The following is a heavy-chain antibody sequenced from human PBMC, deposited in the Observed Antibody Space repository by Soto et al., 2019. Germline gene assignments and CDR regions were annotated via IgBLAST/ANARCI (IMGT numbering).Heavy chain of an antibody. D-gene: IGHD5-18*01. CDR3: ARGHVDTAMVIDY. J-gene: IGHJ4*02. V-gene: IGHV1-2*04. CDR1: GYTSTSYN. Sequence: ASVKVSCKASGYTSTSYNVNWVRQATGQGLEWMGWINPNSGGTNYAQKFQGWVTMTRDTSISTAYMELSRLRSDDTAVYYCARGHVDTAMVIDYWGQGTLVTVSS. CDR2: INPNSGGT.